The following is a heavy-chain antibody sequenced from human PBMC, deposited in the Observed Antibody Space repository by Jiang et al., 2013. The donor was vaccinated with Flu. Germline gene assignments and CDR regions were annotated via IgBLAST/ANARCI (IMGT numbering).Heavy chain of an antibody. Sequence: QLLESGGGVVQPGRSLRLSCAASGFTFSSYGMHWARQAPGKGLEWVAVIWYDGSNKYYADSVKGRFTISRDNSKNTLYLQMNSLRAEDTAVYYCARGPYSSSWYYFDYWGQGTLVTVSS. V-gene: IGHV3-33*01. CDR2: IWYDGSNK. J-gene: IGHJ4*02. CDR1: GFTFSSYG. D-gene: IGHD6-13*01. CDR3: ARGPYSSSWYYFDY.